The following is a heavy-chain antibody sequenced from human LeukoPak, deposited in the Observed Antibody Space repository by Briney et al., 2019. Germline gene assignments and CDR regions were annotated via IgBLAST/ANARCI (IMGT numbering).Heavy chain of an antibody. CDR1: GFTFSSYA. CDR3: AKDLTIFGVVIVDY. J-gene: IGHJ4*02. D-gene: IGHD3-3*01. Sequence: GGSLRLSCAASGFTFSSYAMSWVRQAPGKGLEWVSGISGSGGSTYYADSVKGRFTISRDNSKNTLYLQMNSLRAEDTAVYYCAKDLTIFGVVIVDYWGQGTLVTVSS. CDR2: ISGSGGST. V-gene: IGHV3-23*01.